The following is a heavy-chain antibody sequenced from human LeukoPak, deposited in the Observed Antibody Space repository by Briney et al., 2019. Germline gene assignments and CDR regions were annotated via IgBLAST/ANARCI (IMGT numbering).Heavy chain of an antibody. J-gene: IGHJ2*01. V-gene: IGHV3-13*01. CDR3: TKEFCGSRAACAGGSYYYF. D-gene: IGHD2-15*01. CDR2: IGVTGDT. Sequence: PGGSLRLSCAASGFTFSKDDFHWVRQAPGKGLEWVASIGVTGDTYYADPVQGRFTISREDAANSLYLPMRSLGGGDTALYYCTKEFCGSRAACAGGSYYYFWGRGALVTVS. CDR1: GFTFSKDD.